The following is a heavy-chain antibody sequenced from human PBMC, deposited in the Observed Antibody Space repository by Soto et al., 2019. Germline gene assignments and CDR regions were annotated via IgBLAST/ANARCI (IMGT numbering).Heavy chain of an antibody. D-gene: IGHD3-10*01. CDR1: GFTFGGYG. CDR2: MSGSVGT. CDR3: AKDRGYSSGNFQLGMDV. J-gene: IGHJ6*02. V-gene: IGHV3-23*01. Sequence: GESLRLSCLGSGFTFGGYGMSWVRQAPGKGLEWVAAMSGSVGTYYADPVKGRFTISRDNSKNTLYLQMNSLRAEDTAVYYCAKDRGYSSGNFQLGMDVWGQGNTVTVSS.